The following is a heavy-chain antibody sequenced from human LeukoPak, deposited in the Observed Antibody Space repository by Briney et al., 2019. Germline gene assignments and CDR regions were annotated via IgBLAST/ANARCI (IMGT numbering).Heavy chain of an antibody. D-gene: IGHD6-13*01. J-gene: IGHJ4*02. CDR2: IYSGGST. Sequence: GGSLRLSCAASGFTVSSYYMSWVRQAPGKGLEWVSVIYSGGSTYYADSVKGRFTISRDNSKNTLYLQMNSLRAEDTAVYYCARSPPFRQQLVTPTYYFDYWGQGTLVTVSS. V-gene: IGHV3-66*01. CDR1: GFTVSSYY. CDR3: ARSPPFRQQLVTPTYYFDY.